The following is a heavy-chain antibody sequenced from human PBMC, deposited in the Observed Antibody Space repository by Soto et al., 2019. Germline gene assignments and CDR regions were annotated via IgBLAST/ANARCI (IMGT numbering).Heavy chain of an antibody. CDR3: AREYYYNSGSSRWFDP. CDR2: VYSSGTT. J-gene: IGHJ5*02. V-gene: IGHV4-31*03. D-gene: IGHD3-10*01. CDR1: GGSISSGGNW. Sequence: QVQLQESGPGLVKPSQTLSLTCTVSGGSISSGGNWWTWIRQHPGKGLEGIGYVYSSGTTYYNPSLQCRVTMSLDTSKKQFSLKWSAVAAADTAVYYCAREYYYNSGSSRWFDPWGPGTLFTVSS.